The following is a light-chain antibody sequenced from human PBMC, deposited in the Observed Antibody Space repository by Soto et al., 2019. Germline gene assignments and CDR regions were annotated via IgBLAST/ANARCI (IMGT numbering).Light chain of an antibody. CDR3: QQYGSSPVT. Sequence: EIVLTQSPGTLSLSPGERATLSCRASQSVSSSYLAWYQQKPGQAPRLLIYGASSRATGIPDRFSGSGSGTDFTLTISRLDPEDFAVYYCQQYGSSPVTFSQGTRLEIK. V-gene: IGKV3-20*01. J-gene: IGKJ5*01. CDR2: GAS. CDR1: QSVSSSY.